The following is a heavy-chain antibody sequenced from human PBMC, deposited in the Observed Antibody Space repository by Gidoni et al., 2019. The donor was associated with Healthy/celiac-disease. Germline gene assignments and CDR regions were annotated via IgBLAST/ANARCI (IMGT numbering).Heavy chain of an antibody. J-gene: IGHJ4*02. V-gene: IGHV3-66*02. CDR3: ATYSGHTYYFDY. CDR1: GFTVSSNY. CDR2: IYSGGST. Sequence: EVQLVESGGGLVQPGGSLIPSCAAPGFTVSSNYMSWVRQAPGKGLEWVSVIYSGGSTYYADSVKGRFTISRDNSKNTLYLQMNSLRAEDTAVYYCATYSGHTYYFDYWGQGTLVTVSS. D-gene: IGHD1-26*01.